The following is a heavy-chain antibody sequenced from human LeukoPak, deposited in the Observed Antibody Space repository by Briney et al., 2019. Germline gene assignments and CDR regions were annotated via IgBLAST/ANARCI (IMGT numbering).Heavy chain of an antibody. CDR3: ARDALWFGDLNWFDP. Sequence: GGSLRLSCAASGFTFSSYWMSWVRQAPGRGLEWVANIKQDGSEKYYVDSVKGRFTISRDNAKNSLYLQMNSLRAEDTAVYYCARDALWFGDLNWFDPWGQGTLVTVSS. D-gene: IGHD3-10*01. J-gene: IGHJ5*02. CDR2: IKQDGSEK. V-gene: IGHV3-7*01. CDR1: GFTFSSYW.